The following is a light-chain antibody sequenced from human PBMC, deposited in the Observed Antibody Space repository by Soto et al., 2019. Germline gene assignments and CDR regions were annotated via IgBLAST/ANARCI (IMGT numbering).Light chain of an antibody. CDR2: DNT. J-gene: IGLJ2*01. V-gene: IGLV3-21*02. CDR3: QVWHSSSGHYVV. CDR1: KIGSKT. Sequence: SYELTQPPSVSVAPGQTARIACGGNKIGSKTVHWYQQKPGQAPVLVVYDNTDRPSGIPERFSGSNSGNPATLTISSVEAGDEADYYCQVWHSSSGHYVVFGGGTKLTVL.